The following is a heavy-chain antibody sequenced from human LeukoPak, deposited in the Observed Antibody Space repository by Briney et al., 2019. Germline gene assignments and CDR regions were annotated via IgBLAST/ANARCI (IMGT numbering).Heavy chain of an antibody. CDR1: GFTFSSYG. CDR2: IRYDGSNK. Sequence: GGSLRLSCAASGFTFSSYGMHWVRQAPGKGLEWVAFIRYDGSNKYYADSVKGRFTISRDNAKNSLYLQVSSLRVEDTAVYYCARLAKYFYGSETYYFFEHWGQGTPVTASS. V-gene: IGHV3-30*02. CDR3: ARLAKYFYGSETYYFFEH. J-gene: IGHJ4*02. D-gene: IGHD3-10*01.